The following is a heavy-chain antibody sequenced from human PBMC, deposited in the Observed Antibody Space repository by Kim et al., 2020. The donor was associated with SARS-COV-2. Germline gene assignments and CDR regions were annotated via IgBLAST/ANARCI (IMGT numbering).Heavy chain of an antibody. D-gene: IGHD3-3*01. CDR1: GFTFSSYA. Sequence: GGSLRLSCAASGFTFSSYAMSWVRQAPGKGLEWVSAISGSGGSTYYADSVKGRFTISRDNSKNTLYLQMNSLRAEDTAVYYCAKGVSITIFGVVITPVLPEYYFDYWGQGTLVTVSS. J-gene: IGHJ4*02. CDR3: AKGVSITIFGVVITPVLPEYYFDY. V-gene: IGHV3-23*01. CDR2: ISGSGGST.